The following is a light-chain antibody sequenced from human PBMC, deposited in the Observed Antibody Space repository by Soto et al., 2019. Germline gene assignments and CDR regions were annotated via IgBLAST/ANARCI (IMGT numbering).Light chain of an antibody. CDR3: GTWDSSLSVV. Sequence: QSVLPQPPSVSAAPGQKVTISCSGSSSNIGKNYVFWYQQFPGTAPKLLIYDNDKRPSGIPDRFFGSKSGTSATLGITGRQPGDEADYYCGTWDSSLSVVFGGGTKLTVL. V-gene: IGLV1-51*01. CDR1: SSNIGKNY. CDR2: DND. J-gene: IGLJ2*01.